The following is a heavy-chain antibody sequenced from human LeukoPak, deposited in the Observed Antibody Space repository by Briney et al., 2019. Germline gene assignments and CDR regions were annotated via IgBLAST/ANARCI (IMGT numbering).Heavy chain of an antibody. J-gene: IGHJ5*02. CDR3: ARATAFQFMGTYVS. Sequence: TGGSLRLSCATSGFTFGYYEMNWVRQAPGKGLEWVSYIKSSGSSIYYADSVKGRFTISRDNARNTVYLQMNSLRAEDTAVYFCARATAFQFMGTYVSWGQGTLVTVSS. V-gene: IGHV3-48*03. D-gene: IGHD2-21*02. CDR2: IKSSGSSI. CDR1: GFTFGYYE.